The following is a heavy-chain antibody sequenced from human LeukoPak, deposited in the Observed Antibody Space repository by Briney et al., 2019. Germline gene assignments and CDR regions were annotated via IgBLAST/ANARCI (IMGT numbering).Heavy chain of an antibody. J-gene: IGHJ6*03. CDR2: IYYSGTT. CDR1: GGSIDSSSYY. V-gene: IGHV4-39*01. CDR3: ARQRADYFYHYMDV. Sequence: KPSETLSLTCTVSGGSIDSSSYYWDWIRQPPGKGLEWLGNIYYSGTTFYTSSLKSRVTISTGMSKNQFSLRLTSVTAADTAVYYCARQRADYFYHYMDVWGKGTTVIVSS.